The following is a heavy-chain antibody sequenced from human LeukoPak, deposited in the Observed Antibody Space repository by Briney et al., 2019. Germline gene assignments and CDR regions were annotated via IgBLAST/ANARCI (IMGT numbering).Heavy chain of an antibody. D-gene: IGHD3-22*01. CDR3: ARDRGYYDSSGSDY. CDR1: GFTFSNLW. Sequence: GGSLRLSCAASGFTFSNLWMSWVRQAPGKGLKWVANIKQDGSEKYYVDSVKGRFTISRDNAQNSLYLQMNSLRAEDTAVYYCARDRGYYDSSGSDYWGQGTLVTVSS. CDR2: IKQDGSEK. J-gene: IGHJ4*02. V-gene: IGHV3-7*03.